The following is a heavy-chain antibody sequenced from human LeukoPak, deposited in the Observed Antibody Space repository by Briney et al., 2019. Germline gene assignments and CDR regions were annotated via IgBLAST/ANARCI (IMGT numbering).Heavy chain of an antibody. CDR2: IYYSGST. CDR1: GGSISNYY. Sequence: PSETLSLTCTVSGGSISNYYWCWIRQLPGKGLEWIGYIYYSGSTNSNPSLKSRVTISLDTSKNEFSLKLSSVTAADTAVYYCARAGQFISARPITFDYWGQGSLVTVSS. J-gene: IGHJ4*02. V-gene: IGHV4-59*01. CDR3: ARAGQFISARPITFDY. D-gene: IGHD6-6*01.